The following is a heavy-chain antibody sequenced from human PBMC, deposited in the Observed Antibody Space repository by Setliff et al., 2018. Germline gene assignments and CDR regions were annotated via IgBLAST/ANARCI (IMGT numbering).Heavy chain of an antibody. D-gene: IGHD3-9*01. CDR3: ARGPRLRYFDWPVDY. CDR1: GGSISSYY. CDR2: IYTSGST. V-gene: IGHV4-4*07. J-gene: IGHJ4*02. Sequence: PSETLSLTCTVSGGSISSYYWSWIRQPAGKGLEWIGRIYTSGSTNYNPSLKSRVTMSVDTSKNQFSLKLSSVTAADTAVYYCARGPRLRYFDWPVDYWGQGTLVTVSS.